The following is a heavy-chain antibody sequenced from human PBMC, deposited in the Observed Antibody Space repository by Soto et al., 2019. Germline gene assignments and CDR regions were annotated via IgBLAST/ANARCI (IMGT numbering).Heavy chain of an antibody. CDR3: AKRMPYYDSSGYYAFDI. D-gene: IGHD3-22*01. CDR1: GFTFSSYA. J-gene: IGHJ3*02. Sequence: GGSLRLSCAASGFTFSSYAMSWVRQAPGKGLEWVSAISGSGGSTYYADSVKGRFTISRDNSKNTLYLQMNSLRAEDTAVYYCAKRMPYYDSSGYYAFDIWGQGTMVTVSS. V-gene: IGHV3-23*01. CDR2: ISGSGGST.